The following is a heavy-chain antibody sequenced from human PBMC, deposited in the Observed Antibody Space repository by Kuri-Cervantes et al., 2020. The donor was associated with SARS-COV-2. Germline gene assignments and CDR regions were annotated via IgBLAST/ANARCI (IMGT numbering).Heavy chain of an antibody. CDR3: ARVVRGRRITMIVAGYNWFDP. J-gene: IGHJ5*02. Sequence: ASVKVSCKASGYTFTSYGISWFRQAPGQGLEWMGWISTFNANTKYAQKFQGRVTMTTDTSTSTAYMELSRLRSDDTAVYYCARVVRGRRITMIVAGYNWFDPWGQGTLVTVSS. CDR1: GYTFTSYG. V-gene: IGHV1-18*01. CDR2: ISTFNANT. D-gene: IGHD3-22*01.